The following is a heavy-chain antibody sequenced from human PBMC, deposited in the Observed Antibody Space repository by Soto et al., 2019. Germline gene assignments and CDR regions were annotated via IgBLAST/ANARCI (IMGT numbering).Heavy chain of an antibody. J-gene: IGHJ4*02. CDR1: GYTFTSYA. CDR2: INAGNGNT. Sequence: ASVKVSCKASGYTFTSYAMHWVRQAPGQRLEWMGWINAGNGNTKYSQKFQGRVTITRDTSASTAYMELSSLRSEDTAVYHCARSPGYSSGWYATFDYWGQGTLVTVSS. V-gene: IGHV1-3*01. D-gene: IGHD6-19*01. CDR3: ARSPGYSSGWYATFDY.